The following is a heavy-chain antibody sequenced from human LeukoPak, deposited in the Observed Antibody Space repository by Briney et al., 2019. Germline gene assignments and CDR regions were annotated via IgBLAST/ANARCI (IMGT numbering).Heavy chain of an antibody. CDR3: ARSELAARSLAFDY. Sequence: PGGSLRLSCAASGFTFSSYSMNWVRQATGKGLEWVSSISSSSSYIYYADSVKGRFTISRDNAKNSLYLQMTSLRAEDTAVYYCARSELAARSLAFDYWGQGTLVTVSS. J-gene: IGHJ4*02. CDR1: GFTFSSYS. CDR2: ISSSSSYI. V-gene: IGHV3-21*01. D-gene: IGHD3-3*02.